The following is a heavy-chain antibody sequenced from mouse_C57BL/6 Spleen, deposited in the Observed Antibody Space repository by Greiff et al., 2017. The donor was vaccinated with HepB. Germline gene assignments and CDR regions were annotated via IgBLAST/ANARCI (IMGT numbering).Heavy chain of an antibody. CDR1: GYSFSSSW. Sequence: VQLEESGPELVKPGASVKISCKASGYSFSSSWMNWVKQRPGKGLEWIGRIYPGDGDTNYNGKFKGKATLTADKSSSTAYMQLSSLTSEDSAVYCCARERGRSLWYFGVWGTGTTATVSS. V-gene: IGHV1-82*01. J-gene: IGHJ1*03. CDR3: ARERGRSLWYFGV. D-gene: IGHD1-1*01. CDR2: IYPGDGDT.